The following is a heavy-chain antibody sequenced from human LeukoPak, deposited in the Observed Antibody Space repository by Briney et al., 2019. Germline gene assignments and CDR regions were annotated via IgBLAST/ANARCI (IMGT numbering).Heavy chain of an antibody. D-gene: IGHD2-21*02. Sequence: PSQTLSLTCTVSGGSLISGGPYWGWIRQHPGQGLEWIGYIYYSGSTNYNPSLKSRVTISVDTSKNQFSLKLSSVTAADTAVYYCAGQYCGGDCFPDYWGQGTLVTVSS. V-gene: IGHV4-61*08. CDR2: IYYSGST. CDR3: AGQYCGGDCFPDY. J-gene: IGHJ4*02. CDR1: GGSLISGGPY.